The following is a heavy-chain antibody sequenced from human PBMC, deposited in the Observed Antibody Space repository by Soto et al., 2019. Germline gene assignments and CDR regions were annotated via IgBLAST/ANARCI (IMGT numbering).Heavy chain of an antibody. V-gene: IGHV1-46*01. J-gene: IGHJ4*02. CDR2: INPSLGSA. Sequence: ASVKVSCKASGYTFTSYYMHWVRQAPGQGLEWMGIINPSLGSANYAQKFQGRVTITADKSTSTAYMELSSLRSEDTAVYYCARGGRNYYWGQGTLVTVSS. D-gene: IGHD1-1*01. CDR1: GYTFTSYY. CDR3: ARGGRNYY.